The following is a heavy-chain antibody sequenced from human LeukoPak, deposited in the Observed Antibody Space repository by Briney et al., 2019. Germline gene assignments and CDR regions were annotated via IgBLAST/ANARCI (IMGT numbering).Heavy chain of an antibody. Sequence: GGSLRLSCAASGFTFSSYGMHWVRQAPGKGLEWVAVIWYGGSNKYYADSVKGRFTISRDNSKNTLYLQMNSLRAEDTAVYYCAKGPWQYSSSYIDDAFDIWGQGTMVTVSS. CDR1: GFTFSSYG. CDR2: IWYGGSNK. CDR3: AKGPWQYSSSYIDDAFDI. J-gene: IGHJ3*02. D-gene: IGHD6-13*01. V-gene: IGHV3-30*02.